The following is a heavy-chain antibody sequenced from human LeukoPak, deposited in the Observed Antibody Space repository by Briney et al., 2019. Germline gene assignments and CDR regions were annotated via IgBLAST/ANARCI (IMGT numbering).Heavy chain of an antibody. CDR1: GFSGISLNTARMG. CDR3: ARTDYDYVWGSYHPLDQ. V-gene: IGHV2-26*01. CDR2: RFSNDEK. D-gene: IGHD3-16*02. Sequence: ESGPTLVNPTETLALTCTVSGFSGISLNTARMGVNWIRQPPGKALEWLAHRFSNDEKSYRTSLKSRLTISKDPSKSQVVLTMTSMDPVDTATYYCARTDYDYVWGSYHPLDQWGQGTLVTVSS. J-gene: IGHJ4*02.